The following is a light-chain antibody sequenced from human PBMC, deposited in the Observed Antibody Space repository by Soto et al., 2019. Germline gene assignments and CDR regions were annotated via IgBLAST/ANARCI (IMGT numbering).Light chain of an antibody. Sequence: EIVLTQSPATLSLSPGERVTLSCRASQSVSSSYLAWYQQKPGQAPRLLIYDASNRATGIPARFSGSGSGTDFTLTISSLEPEDFAVYYCQQRSDWPLTFGGGTKVDI. CDR3: QQRSDWPLT. V-gene: IGKV3-11*01. CDR2: DAS. J-gene: IGKJ4*01. CDR1: QSVSSSY.